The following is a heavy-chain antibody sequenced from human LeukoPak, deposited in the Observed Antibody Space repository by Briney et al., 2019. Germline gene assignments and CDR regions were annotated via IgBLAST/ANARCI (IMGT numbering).Heavy chain of an antibody. V-gene: IGHV1-18*01. D-gene: IGHD3-3*01. CDR2: ISAYNGNT. J-gene: IGHJ6*03. CDR3: ARGEATYYDFWSGYSYYYYMDV. Sequence: ASVKVSCKASGYTFTSYGISWVRQAPGQGLEWMGWISAYNGNTNYAQKLQGRVTMTTDTSTSTAYMELRSLRSDDTAVYYCARGEATYYDFWSGYSYYYYMDVWGKGTTVTVSS. CDR1: GYTFTSYG.